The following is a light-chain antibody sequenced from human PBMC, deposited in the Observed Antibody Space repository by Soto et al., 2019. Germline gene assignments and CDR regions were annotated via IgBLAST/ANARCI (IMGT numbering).Light chain of an antibody. CDR1: SSDVGGYHY. V-gene: IGLV2-14*01. J-gene: IGLJ2*01. CDR3: RSYTSSRTGV. Sequence: QSVLTQPASVSGSPGQSITISFTGTSSDVGGYHYVSWYQQHPGKAPKLIIYDVSNRPSGVSNRFSGSKSGNTSSLTISGLQAEDEADYSCRSYTSSRTGVFVGGTKLTAL. CDR2: DVS.